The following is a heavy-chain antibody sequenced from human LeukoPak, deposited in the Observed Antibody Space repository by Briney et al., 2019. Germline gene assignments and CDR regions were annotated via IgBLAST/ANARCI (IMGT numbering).Heavy chain of an antibody. V-gene: IGHV3-9*01. CDR3: AKDIAAAGTGWYFDL. J-gene: IGHJ2*01. D-gene: IGHD6-13*01. CDR2: ISWNSGSI. CDR1: GFTFNDYA. Sequence: GGSLRLSCAASGFTFNDYAMHWVRQAPGKGLEWVSGISWNSGSIGYADSVKGRFTISRDNAKNSLYLQMNSLRAEDTALYYCAKDIAAAGTGWYFDLWGRGTLVTVSS.